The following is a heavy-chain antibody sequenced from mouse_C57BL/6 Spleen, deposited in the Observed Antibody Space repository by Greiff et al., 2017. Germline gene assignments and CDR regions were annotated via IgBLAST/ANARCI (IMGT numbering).Heavy chain of an antibody. CDR3: ARAGGYYFGY. CDR2: IRNKANGYTT. CDR1: GFTFTDYY. J-gene: IGHJ2*01. Sequence: EVQRVESGGGLVQPGGSLSLSCAASGFTFTDYYMSWVRQPPGQALEWLGFIRNKANGYTTEYSASVKGRFTISRDNSQSILYLQMNALRAEDSATYYCARAGGYYFGYWGQGTTLTVSS. V-gene: IGHV7-3*01.